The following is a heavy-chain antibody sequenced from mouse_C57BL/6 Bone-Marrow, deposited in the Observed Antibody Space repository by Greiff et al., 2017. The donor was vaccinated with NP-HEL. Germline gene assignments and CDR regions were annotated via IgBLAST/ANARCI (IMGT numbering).Heavy chain of an antibody. Sequence: VQRVESGAELVKPGASVKLSGKASGYTFTSYWMHWVKQRPGQGLEWIGMIHPNSGSTNYNEKFKSKATLTVNKSSSTAYMQLSSLTSEDSAVYYCARWGTTVVARHYWGQGTTLTVSS. J-gene: IGHJ2*01. D-gene: IGHD1-1*01. V-gene: IGHV1-64*01. CDR1: GYTFTSYW. CDR3: ARWGTTVVARHY. CDR2: IHPNSGST.